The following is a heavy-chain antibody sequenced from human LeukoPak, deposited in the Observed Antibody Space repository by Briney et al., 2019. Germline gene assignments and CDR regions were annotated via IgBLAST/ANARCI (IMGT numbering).Heavy chain of an antibody. CDR1: EFTFSSYS. CDR2: ISSIRSYI. Sequence: GGSLRPSCAASEFTFSSYSINWVRQAPGKGLEWVSSISSIRSYIYYADSVKGRFTISRDNAKNSLYLQMNSLRAEDTAVYYCAPARLLNWFDPWGQGTLVTVSS. CDR3: APARLLNWFDP. J-gene: IGHJ5*02. V-gene: IGHV3-21*04. D-gene: IGHD3-10*01.